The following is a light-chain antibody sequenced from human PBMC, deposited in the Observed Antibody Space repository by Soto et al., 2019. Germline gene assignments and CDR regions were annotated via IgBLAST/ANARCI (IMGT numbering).Light chain of an antibody. CDR3: QQYDNFPIT. CDR2: DAS. V-gene: IGKV1-33*01. CDR1: QDISNY. Sequence: IKMSQSPSSLSASVGDRVTITCQASQDISNYLNWYQQKPGKAPKLLIYDASNLETGVPSRFSGSGSGTDFTFTISSLQPEDIATYYCQQYDNFPITFGQGTRLEIK. J-gene: IGKJ5*01.